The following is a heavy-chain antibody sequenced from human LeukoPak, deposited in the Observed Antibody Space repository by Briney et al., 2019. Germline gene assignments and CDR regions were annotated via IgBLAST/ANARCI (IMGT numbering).Heavy chain of an antibody. V-gene: IGHV1-69*06. CDR2: IIPIFGPT. Sequence: GSSVKVSCKASGGTFSSYAISWVRQAPGQGLEWMGGIIPIFGPTNYEQKFQGRVTITADKSTSTVYMELSSLRFEDTAVYYCAKDMDVGGYGSGSYFDYWGQGTLVTVSS. J-gene: IGHJ4*02. CDR1: GGTFSSYA. D-gene: IGHD3-10*01. CDR3: AKDMDVGGYGSGSYFDY.